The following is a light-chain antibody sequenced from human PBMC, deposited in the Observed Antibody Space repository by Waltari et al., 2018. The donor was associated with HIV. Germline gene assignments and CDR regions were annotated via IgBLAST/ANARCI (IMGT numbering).Light chain of an antibody. V-gene: IGLV3-1*01. Sequence: SYELAQPPTMSVSPGQTVNITCSGHHLNLKYTCWYQQRPGQSPMLVIYADSQRPSGIPDRFSGSNSGNTSTLTIYEAQTLDEGDYYCQAWDTIREVFGGGTKLTVL. CDR1: HLNLKY. CDR3: QAWDTIREV. J-gene: IGLJ3*02. CDR2: ADS.